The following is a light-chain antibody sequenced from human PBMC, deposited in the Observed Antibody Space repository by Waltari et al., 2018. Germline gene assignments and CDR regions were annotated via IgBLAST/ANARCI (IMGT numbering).Light chain of an antibody. CDR2: GAS. V-gene: IGKV3-20*01. CDR1: QSLSSIY. J-gene: IGKJ1*01. CDR3: QQYGNSPPT. Sequence: EIVLTQSPGTLSLSPGERATPSCRASQSLSSIYLAWYQQKPGQAPRLLIYGASSRATGIPDRFSGSGSGTDFTLTISRLEPEDFAVYYCQQYGNSPPTFGQGTKVEIK.